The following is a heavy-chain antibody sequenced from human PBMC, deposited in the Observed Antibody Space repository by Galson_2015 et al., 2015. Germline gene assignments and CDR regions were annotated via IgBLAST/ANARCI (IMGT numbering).Heavy chain of an antibody. D-gene: IGHD4-17*01. J-gene: IGHJ4*02. V-gene: IGHV2-5*01. CDR1: GFSLRTNTMG. CDR2: IYWNDDK. Sequence: PALATPTQPLTLPCTFSGFSLRTNTMGVGWIRQLPGKALEWLALIYWNDDKRYSPTLKSKLAITKDTSKIQVVLTMSNMDPVDTATYYCVHRPVDCDYAHYWGQGTLVTVSS. CDR3: VHRPVDCDYAHY.